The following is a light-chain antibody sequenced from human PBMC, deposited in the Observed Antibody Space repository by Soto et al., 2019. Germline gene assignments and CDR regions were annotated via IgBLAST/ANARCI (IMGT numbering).Light chain of an antibody. V-gene: IGKV1-9*01. J-gene: IGKJ3*01. CDR2: AAS. Sequence: DIQLTQSPSFLSASVGDRVTITCRASQGISSYLAWYQKKPGKAPKLLIYAASTWQSGVPSRFSGSVSGTEFTLSISRLQPEDFATYYCQRLNSYRLIFGPGTKVDIK. CDR1: QGISSY. CDR3: QRLNSYRLI.